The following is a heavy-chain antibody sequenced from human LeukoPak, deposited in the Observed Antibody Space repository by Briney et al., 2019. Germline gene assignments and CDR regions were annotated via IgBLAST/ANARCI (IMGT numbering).Heavy chain of an antibody. CDR3: ARQTSYGDQPFDY. V-gene: IGHV4-59*08. CDR2: IYYSGST. D-gene: IGHD4-17*01. J-gene: IGHJ4*02. CDR1: GGSISSYY. Sequence: SETLSLTCTVSGGSISSYYWSWIRQPPGKGLEWIGYIYYSGSTNYNPSLKSRVTISVDTSKNQFSLKLSSMTAADTAVYYCARQTSYGDQPFDYWGQGTLVTVSS.